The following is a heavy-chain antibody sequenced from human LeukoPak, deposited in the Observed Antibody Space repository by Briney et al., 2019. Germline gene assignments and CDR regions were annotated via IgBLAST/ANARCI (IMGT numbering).Heavy chain of an antibody. J-gene: IGHJ6*03. CDR3: ARVDRYHYYLDV. Sequence: ASVKVSCKASGYTFTSYDINWVRQATGQGLEWMGGIMPLFNTANYAQQFQGRVTITTDESTSTAYMELSSLRFEDTAMYYCARVDRYHYYLDVWGKGTTVTVSS. V-gene: IGHV1-69*05. CDR2: IMPLFNTA. CDR1: GYTFTSYD.